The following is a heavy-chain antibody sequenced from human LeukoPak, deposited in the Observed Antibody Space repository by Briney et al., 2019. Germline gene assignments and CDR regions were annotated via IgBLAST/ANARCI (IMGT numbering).Heavy chain of an antibody. Sequence: GASVKVSCKASGYTFTNYGVSWVRQAPGQGLEWMGWISAYNGDTNYAQKVQGRVTMTTDTSTTTAYMEVRSLRSDDTAVYYCARDLRTADSYNYYHGLDVWGQGTTVTVSS. V-gene: IGHV1-18*01. J-gene: IGHJ6*02. D-gene: IGHD1-1*01. CDR3: ARDLRTADSYNYYHGLDV. CDR2: ISAYNGDT. CDR1: GYTFTNYG.